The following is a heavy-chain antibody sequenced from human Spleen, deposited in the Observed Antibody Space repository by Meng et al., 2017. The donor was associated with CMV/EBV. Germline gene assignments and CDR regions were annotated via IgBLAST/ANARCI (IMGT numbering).Heavy chain of an antibody. J-gene: IGHJ4*02. D-gene: IGHD5-18*01. CDR3: VKQQEGFDTNFGS. V-gene: IGHV3-30*02. CDR1: GFTFSSYG. CDR2: IRADGSSK. Sequence: GGSLRLSCAASGFTFSSYGMHWVRQAPGKGLEWVAFIRADGSSKAYGESARGRFTISRDNSRNTLSLQLDNLRAGDTSLYFCVKQQEGFDTNFGSWGQGTLVTVSS.